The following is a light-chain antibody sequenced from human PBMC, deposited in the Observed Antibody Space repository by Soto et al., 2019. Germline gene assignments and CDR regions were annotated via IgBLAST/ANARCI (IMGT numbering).Light chain of an antibody. CDR3: QQYNNYPWT. J-gene: IGKJ1*01. CDR1: LSISSW. Sequence: DIQMTQSPSTLSASVGDRVTITCRASLSISSWLAWYQQKPGKAPKLLIYKASSLESGVPSRFSGSGSGTEFTLTVSSLQPDDFATYHCQQYNNYPWTFGQGTKVEVK. CDR2: KAS. V-gene: IGKV1-5*03.